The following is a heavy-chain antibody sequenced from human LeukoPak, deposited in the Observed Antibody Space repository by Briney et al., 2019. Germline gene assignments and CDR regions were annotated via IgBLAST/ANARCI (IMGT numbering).Heavy chain of an antibody. J-gene: IGHJ4*02. CDR1: VGSISSYY. V-gene: IGHV4-4*07. CDR3: ARSHILTGYVDY. CDR2: IYTSGST. Sequence: KASETLSLTCTVSVGSISSYYWSWIRQPAGKGLEWIGRIYTSGSTNYNPSLKSRVTMSVDTSKNQFSLKLSSVTAADTAVYYCARSHILTGYVDYWGQGTLVTVSS. D-gene: IGHD3-9*01.